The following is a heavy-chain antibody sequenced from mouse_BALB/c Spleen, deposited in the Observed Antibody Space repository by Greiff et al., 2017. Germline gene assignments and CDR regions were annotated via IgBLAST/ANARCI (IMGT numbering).Heavy chain of an antibody. Sequence: LQESGPGLVAPSQSLSITCTVSGFSLTSYGVHWVRQPPVKGLEWLGVIWAGGSTNYNSALMSRLSISKDNSKSQVFLKMNSLQTDDTAMYYCARGNYYGYGYAMDDWGQGTSVTVSS. CDR2: IWAGGST. D-gene: IGHD1-2*01. V-gene: IGHV2-9*02. J-gene: IGHJ4*01. CDR3: ARGNYYGYGYAMDD. CDR1: GFSLTSYG.